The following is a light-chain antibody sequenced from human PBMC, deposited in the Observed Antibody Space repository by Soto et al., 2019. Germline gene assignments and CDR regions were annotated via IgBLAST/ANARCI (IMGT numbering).Light chain of an antibody. V-gene: IGLV1-51*01. CDR2: VTN. CDR1: SSNIGNNY. Sequence: QSVLTQPPSVSAAPGQKVTISCSGSSSNIGNNYVSWYQQLPGRAPKLLLYVTNKRPPGIPDRFSGSKSGTSATLGITGLQTGDEADYYCEAWDSGLGAVLFAGGTKLTVL. CDR3: EAWDSGLGAVL. J-gene: IGLJ2*01.